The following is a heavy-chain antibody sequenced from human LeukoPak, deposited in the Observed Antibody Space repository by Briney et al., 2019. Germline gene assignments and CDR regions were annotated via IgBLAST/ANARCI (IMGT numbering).Heavy chain of an antibody. J-gene: IGHJ4*02. Sequence: PGESLRLSCAASGFKFDEHGMNCVRQAPGKGLEWVSGINWNSGITGYADSVKGRFTISRDNAKNSLYLQMSSLRAEDTALYHCERDDSYGAFTYWGQGTLVTVSS. CDR1: GFKFDEHG. CDR2: INWNSGIT. D-gene: IGHD5-18*01. V-gene: IGHV3-20*01. CDR3: ERDDSYGAFTY.